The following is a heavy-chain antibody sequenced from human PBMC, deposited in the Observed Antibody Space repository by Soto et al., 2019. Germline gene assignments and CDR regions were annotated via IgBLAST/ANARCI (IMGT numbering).Heavy chain of an antibody. Sequence: QVQLVQSGAKVKKPEASVKVSCKASGYTFTSYYMHWVRQAPGQGLEWMGIINPSGGSTSYAQKFQGRVTMTRDTFTSSVYMELSSLRSGDTAVYYCARRAGNIWGSYPYWGQGTLVTVSS. CDR3: ARRAGNIWGSYPY. V-gene: IGHV1-46*01. D-gene: IGHD3-16*01. CDR2: INPSGGST. J-gene: IGHJ4*02. CDR1: GYTFTSYY.